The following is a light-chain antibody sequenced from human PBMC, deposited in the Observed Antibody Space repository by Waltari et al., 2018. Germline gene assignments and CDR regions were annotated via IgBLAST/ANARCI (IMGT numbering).Light chain of an antibody. CDR1: QSVGRS. V-gene: IGKV3-20*01. Sequence: EIVLTQSPGTLSLSPGERATLSCSASQSVGRSLTWYQQKPGQAPRLLTYGTSTRATGIPDRFSGSGSGTDFSLTISRLEPEDFAVYYCQKYERLPATFGQGTKVEIK. CDR3: QKYERLPAT. CDR2: GTS. J-gene: IGKJ1*01.